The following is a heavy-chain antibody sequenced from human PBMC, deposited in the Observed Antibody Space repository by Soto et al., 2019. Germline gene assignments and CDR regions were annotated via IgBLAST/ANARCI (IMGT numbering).Heavy chain of an antibody. CDR3: AKRISISGYGDYYYYGMDA. CDR2: ISHDGGTK. D-gene: IGHD3-3*01. V-gene: IGHV3-30*18. CDR1: GFTFKNYG. J-gene: IGHJ6*04. Sequence: VHLVESGGVVVQPGRSLRLSCAASGFTFKNYGMHWVRQAPGKGLEWVAVISHDGGTKHYADSVKGRFTIFRDDSKNKVSLQMISLRPVDTAVYYFAKRISISGYGDYYYYGMDACVKGTRVIVSS.